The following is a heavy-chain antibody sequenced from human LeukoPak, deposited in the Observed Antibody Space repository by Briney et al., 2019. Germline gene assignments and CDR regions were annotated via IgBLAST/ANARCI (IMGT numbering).Heavy chain of an antibody. Sequence: ASVTVSCKVSGYTLTELSMHWVRQAPGKGLEWMGGFDPEDGETIYAQKFQGRVTMTEDTSTDTAHMELSSLRSEDTAVYYCATGVRSTNYYDSSGYYLGVFDYWGQGTLVTVSS. CDR1: GYTLTELS. CDR2: FDPEDGET. V-gene: IGHV1-24*01. D-gene: IGHD3-22*01. CDR3: ATGVRSTNYYDSSGYYLGVFDY. J-gene: IGHJ4*02.